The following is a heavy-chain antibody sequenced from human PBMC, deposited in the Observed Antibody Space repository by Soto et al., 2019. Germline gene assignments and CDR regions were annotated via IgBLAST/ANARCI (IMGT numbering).Heavy chain of an antibody. CDR1: GFTFSSYS. J-gene: IGHJ6*03. Sequence: GGSLRLSCAASGFTFSSYSMNWVRQAPGKGLEWVSYISSSSSTIYYADSVKGRFTISRDNAKNSLYLQMNSLRAEDTAVYYCAILTTADYYCMDVWGKGTTVTVSS. CDR3: AILTTADYYCMDV. CDR2: ISSSSSTI. V-gene: IGHV3-48*01. D-gene: IGHD4-17*01.